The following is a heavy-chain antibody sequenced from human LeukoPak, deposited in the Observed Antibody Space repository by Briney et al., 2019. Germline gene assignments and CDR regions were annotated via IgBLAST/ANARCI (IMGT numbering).Heavy chain of an antibody. D-gene: IGHD3-16*01. Sequence: GGSLRLSCAASGFTFSSYWMSWVRQAPGKGLEWVSAISGSGGSTYYADSVKGRFTISRDNSKNTLYLQMNSLRAEDTAVYYCAKDGAGPHYFDYWGQGTLVTVSS. J-gene: IGHJ4*02. V-gene: IGHV3-23*01. CDR3: AKDGAGPHYFDY. CDR2: ISGSGGST. CDR1: GFTFSSYW.